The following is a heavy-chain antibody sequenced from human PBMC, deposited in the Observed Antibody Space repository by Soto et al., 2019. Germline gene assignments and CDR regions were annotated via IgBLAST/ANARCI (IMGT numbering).Heavy chain of an antibody. CDR3: ARGARWIQPDY. V-gene: IGHV3-48*01. Sequence: GGSLRLSCAASGFTFNSHSMHWVRQAPGKGPEWVSYISDSGSTIYYADSVKGRFTISRDNAKNSLYLQMNSLRAEDTAVYYCARGARWIQPDYWGQGTLVTVSS. D-gene: IGHD5-18*01. J-gene: IGHJ4*02. CDR2: ISDSGSTI. CDR1: GFTFNSHS.